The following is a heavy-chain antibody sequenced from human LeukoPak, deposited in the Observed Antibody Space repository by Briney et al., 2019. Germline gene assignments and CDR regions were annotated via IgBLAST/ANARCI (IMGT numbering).Heavy chain of an antibody. Sequence: GASVKVSCKASGFTFTSSAVQWVRQARGQRLEWIGWIVVGSGNTNYAQEFQERVTITRDMSTSTAYMELSSLRSEDTAVYYCAADMTTVTREAGYWGQGTLVTVSS. J-gene: IGHJ4*02. CDR1: GFTFTSSA. V-gene: IGHV1-58*01. CDR3: AADMTTVTREAGY. CDR2: IVVGSGNT. D-gene: IGHD4-17*01.